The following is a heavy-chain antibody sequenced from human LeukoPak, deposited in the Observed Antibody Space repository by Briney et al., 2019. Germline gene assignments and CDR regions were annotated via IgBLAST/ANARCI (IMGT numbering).Heavy chain of an antibody. V-gene: IGHV1-69*04. J-gene: IGHJ4*02. CDR3: ASEAERGDSGYDSPY. CDR2: IIPILGIA. CDR1: GGTFSSYA. D-gene: IGHD5-12*01. Sequence: SVKVSCKASGGTFSSYAISWVRQAPGQGLEWMGRIIPILGIANYAQKFQGRVTITADKSTSTAYMELSSLRSEDTAVYYCASEAERGDSGYDSPYWGQGTLVTVSS.